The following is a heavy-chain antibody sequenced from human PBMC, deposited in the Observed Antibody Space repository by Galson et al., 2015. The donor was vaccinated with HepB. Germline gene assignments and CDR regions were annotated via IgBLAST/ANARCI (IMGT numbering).Heavy chain of an antibody. D-gene: IGHD3-22*01. CDR1: GYTLTELS. J-gene: IGHJ1*01. V-gene: IGHV1-24*01. CDR2: FDPEDGET. CDR3: ATARVQSYYDSSGYYLGAEYFQH. Sequence: SVKVSCKASGYTLTELSMHWVRQAPGKGLEWMGGFDPEDGETIYAQKFQGRVTMTEDTSTDTAYMELSSLRSEDTAVYYCATARVQSYYDSSGYYLGAEYFQHWGQGTLVTVSS.